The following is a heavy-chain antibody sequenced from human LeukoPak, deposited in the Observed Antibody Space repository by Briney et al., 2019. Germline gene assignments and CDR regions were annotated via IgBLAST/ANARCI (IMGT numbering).Heavy chain of an antibody. CDR1: GFTFSSYG. CDR2: IRYDGSNK. J-gene: IGHJ4*02. V-gene: IGHV3-30*02. D-gene: IGHD6-19*01. Sequence: GGSLRLSCAASGFTFSSYGMHWVRQAPGKGLEWVAFIRYDGSNKYYADSVKGRCTISRDNSKNTLYLQMNSLRAEDTAVYYCAKDLSGYSSHLYHGGIDYWGQGTLVTVSS. CDR3: AKDLSGYSSHLYHGGIDY.